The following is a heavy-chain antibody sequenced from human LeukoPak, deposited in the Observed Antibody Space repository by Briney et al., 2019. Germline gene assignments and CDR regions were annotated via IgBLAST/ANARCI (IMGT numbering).Heavy chain of an antibody. CDR3: ARSGGVTTTLGY. D-gene: IGHD4-17*01. J-gene: IGHJ4*02. V-gene: IGHV3-30*02. CDR2: IRYDGSNK. CDR1: AFTFSRYG. Sequence: GGSLTLSCAASAFTFSRYGMHWVRQAPGKGREWVAFIRYDGSNKYYAESVKGRFTGSRDNSKNTLYLQMNSLRAEDTAVYYCARSGGVTTTLGYWGQGTLVTVSS.